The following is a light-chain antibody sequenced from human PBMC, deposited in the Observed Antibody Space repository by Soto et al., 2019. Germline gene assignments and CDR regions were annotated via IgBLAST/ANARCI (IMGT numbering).Light chain of an antibody. CDR3: QQRNNWPPWT. V-gene: IGKV3-11*01. CDR2: DAS. Sequence: EIVLTQSPSTFSLSTGDRATLSCRASQGVSSYLAWYQQKPGQAPKLLIYDASNRDSGIPPRFSGSGSGTEFSLTISSLEPEDFAVYYCQQRNNWPPWTFGQGTKVEIK. J-gene: IGKJ1*01. CDR1: QGVSSY.